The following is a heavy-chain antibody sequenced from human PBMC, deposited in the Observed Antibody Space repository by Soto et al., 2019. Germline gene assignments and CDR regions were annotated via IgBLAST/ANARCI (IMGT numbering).Heavy chain of an antibody. CDR1: GGSSSSSSYY. Sequence: LETLSLPWPVSGGSSSSSSYYWGWIRQPPGKGLEWIGSIYYSGSTYCNPSLKSRVTISVDTSKNQFSLKLSSVTAADTAVYYCARLGTIFGVVIMVFDYWGQGTLVTVSS. J-gene: IGHJ4*02. V-gene: IGHV4-39*01. D-gene: IGHD3-3*01. CDR3: ARLGTIFGVVIMVFDY. CDR2: IYYSGST.